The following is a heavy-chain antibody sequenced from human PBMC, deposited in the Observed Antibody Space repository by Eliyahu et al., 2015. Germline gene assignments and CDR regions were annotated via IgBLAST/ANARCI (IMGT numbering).Heavy chain of an antibody. CDR2: ISGSGGNT. Sequence: EVQLLESGGGLVQPGGSLRLSCAASGFTFSTFAMNWVRQAPGKGLEWVSGISGSGGNTNYADSVKGRFTVSRDNSKSTVYLQMNSLRAEDTAVYYCAKDLSPETKYYFGMDVWGQGTTVTVSS. V-gene: IGHV3-23*01. D-gene: IGHD1-14*01. CDR3: AKDLSPETKYYFGMDV. J-gene: IGHJ6*02. CDR1: GFTFSTFA.